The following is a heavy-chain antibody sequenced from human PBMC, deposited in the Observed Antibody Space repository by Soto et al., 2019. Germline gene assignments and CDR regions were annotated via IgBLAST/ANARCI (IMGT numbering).Heavy chain of an antibody. CDR2: ISATGST. D-gene: IGHD6-19*01. CDR1: GFTFSNYA. J-gene: IGHJ4*02. CDR3: AKVSNKWAVAQRGYFDY. Sequence: EVQVLDSGGGLVQPGGSQRLSCEASGFTFSNYAMSWVRQAPGKGLEWVSTISATGSTLYADSVNGRFTISRDNSKNTVYLQMNFLRAEDTAVYYCAKVSNKWAVAQRGYFDYWGQGTLVTVSS. V-gene: IGHV3-23*01.